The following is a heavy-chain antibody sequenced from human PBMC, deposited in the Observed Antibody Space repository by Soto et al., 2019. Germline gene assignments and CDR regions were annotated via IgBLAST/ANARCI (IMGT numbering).Heavy chain of an antibody. J-gene: IGHJ4*02. V-gene: IGHV3-30*18. CDR2: ISYDGSNK. CDR3: AKEDGAIMSTCGGVIN. CDR1: GFTFSSYG. D-gene: IGHD3-16*02. Sequence: QVQLVESGGGVVQPGRSLRLSCAASGFTFSSYGMHWVRQAPGKGLEWVAVISYDGSNKYYADSVKGRFTISRDNSKTPRYLQMNSLRAEGTAVYYCAKEDGAIMSTCGGVINWGQGTLVTVSS.